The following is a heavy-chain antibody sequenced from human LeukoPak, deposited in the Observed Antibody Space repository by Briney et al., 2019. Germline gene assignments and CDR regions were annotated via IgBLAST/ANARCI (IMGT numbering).Heavy chain of an antibody. V-gene: IGHV1-8*03. CDR2: MNPNSGNT. D-gene: IGHD1-26*01. Sequence: ASVKVSCKASGYTFTSYDINWVRQATGQGLEWMGWMNPNSGNTCYAQKFQGRATITRNTSISTAYMELSSLRSEDTVVYYCASDAGATSYDAFDIWGQGTMVTVSS. CDR1: GYTFTSYD. CDR3: ASDAGATSYDAFDI. J-gene: IGHJ3*02.